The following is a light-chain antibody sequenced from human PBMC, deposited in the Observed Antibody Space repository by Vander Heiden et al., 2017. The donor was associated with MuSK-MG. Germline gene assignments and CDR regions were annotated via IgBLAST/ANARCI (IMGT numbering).Light chain of an antibody. V-gene: IGKV3-15*01. CDR3: QQYNNWPPFT. CDR1: QSVSSN. CDR2: GAS. Sequence: EIVMTQSPATLPVSPGERATLSCRASQSVSSNLAWYQQKPGQAPRLLIYGASTRATGIPARFSGSGSGTEFTLTISSLQSEDFAVYYCQQYNNWPPFTFGHGTKVDIK. J-gene: IGKJ3*01.